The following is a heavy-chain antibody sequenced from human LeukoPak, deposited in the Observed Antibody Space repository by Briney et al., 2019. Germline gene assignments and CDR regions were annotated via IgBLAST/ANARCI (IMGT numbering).Heavy chain of an antibody. CDR3: AADRYCSSTSCYRHYAFDI. CDR1: GFTFSSYA. J-gene: IGHJ3*02. Sequence: PGRSLRLSCAASGFTFSSYAMHWVRQAPGKGLEWLAVISYDGSNKYYADSVKGRFTISRDNSKNTLYLQMNSLRAEDTAVYYCAADRYCSSTSCYRHYAFDIWGQGTMVTVSS. CDR2: ISYDGSNK. D-gene: IGHD2-2*01. V-gene: IGHV3-30*14.